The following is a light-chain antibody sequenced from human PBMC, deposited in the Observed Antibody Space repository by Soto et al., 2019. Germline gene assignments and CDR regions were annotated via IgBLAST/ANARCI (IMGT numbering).Light chain of an antibody. CDR1: SSDVGGYKY. Sequence: QSVLTQPASVSGSPGQAITISCTGTSSDVGGYKYVSWYQHHPGKAPKLMIYEVNNRPSGVSNRFSGSKSGNTASLIISGLQAEDEADYYCSSFTSSSTVVFGGGTKLTVL. CDR2: EVN. J-gene: IGLJ2*01. CDR3: SSFTSSSTVV. V-gene: IGLV2-14*01.